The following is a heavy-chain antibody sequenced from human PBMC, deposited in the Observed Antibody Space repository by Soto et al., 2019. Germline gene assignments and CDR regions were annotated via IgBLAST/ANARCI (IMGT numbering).Heavy chain of an antibody. CDR1: GASIITSYY. CDR2: IYYSGST. Sequence: QLQLQESGPGLVKPSETLSLTCSVSGASIITSYYWGWIRQSPGKGLEWIGSIYYSGSTNYNPSLKSRVTIFVETSKSQFSLMIDSVTAADTAVYYCARHDWARFYGMDVWGQGTTVTVSS. J-gene: IGHJ6*02. D-gene: IGHD2-21*01. V-gene: IGHV4-39*01. CDR3: ARHDWARFYGMDV.